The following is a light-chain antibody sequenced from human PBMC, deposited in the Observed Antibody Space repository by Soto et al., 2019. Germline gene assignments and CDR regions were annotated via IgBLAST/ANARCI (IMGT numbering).Light chain of an antibody. CDR2: DAS. CDR1: QSVRNSL. Sequence: EIVLTQSPGTLSLSPGERATLSCSASQSVRNSLLAWYQQKPGQPPRLLIYDASTRATATPERFSGSGSGTDFTLTISRLEPEDFAVYYCQQYGSSPPITFGQGTRLEIK. J-gene: IGKJ5*01. CDR3: QQYGSSPPIT. V-gene: IGKV3-20*01.